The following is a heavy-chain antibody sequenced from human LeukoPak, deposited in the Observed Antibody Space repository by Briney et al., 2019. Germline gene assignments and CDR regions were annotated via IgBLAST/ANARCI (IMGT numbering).Heavy chain of an antibody. J-gene: IGHJ2*01. Sequence: GGSLRLSCAASGFTFSSYTMNWVRQAPGKGLEWVSSISSSSSYIYYADSVKGRFTISRDNAKNSLYLQMNSLRAEDTAVYYCARDRAPPTSWYFDFWGRGTLVTVSS. CDR2: ISSSSSYI. V-gene: IGHV3-21*04. CDR3: ARDRAPPTSWYFDF. CDR1: GFTFSSYT. D-gene: IGHD3-10*01.